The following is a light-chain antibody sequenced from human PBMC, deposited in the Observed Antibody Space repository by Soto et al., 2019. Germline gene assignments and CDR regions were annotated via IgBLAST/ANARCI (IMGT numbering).Light chain of an antibody. CDR2: AAS. CDR1: QTISTD. V-gene: IGKV1-39*01. CDR3: QQTYSSPWT. J-gene: IGKJ1*01. Sequence: DIQMTQSPSSLSASIGDRVTITCRASQTISTDLNWYQQQPGKAPKLLIYAASTLQSGVPSRFSGSGSGTDFTLTISSLQPEDFAIYCCQQTYSSPWTFGQGTTVEIK.